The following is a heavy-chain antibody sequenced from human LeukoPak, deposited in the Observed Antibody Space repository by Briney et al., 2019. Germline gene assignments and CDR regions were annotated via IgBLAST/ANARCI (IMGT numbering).Heavy chain of an antibody. D-gene: IGHD4-11*01. CDR2: ISYDGSNK. J-gene: IGHJ6*03. Sequence: PGGSLRLSCAASGFTFSSYAMHWVRQAPGKGLEWVAVISYDGSNKYYADSVKGRFTISRDNSKNTLYLQMNSLRAEDTAVYYCARGVHDYSNLRLVFYYYYMDVWGKGTTVTVSS. CDR1: GFTFSSYA. CDR3: ARGVHDYSNLRLVFYYYYMDV. V-gene: IGHV3-30*01.